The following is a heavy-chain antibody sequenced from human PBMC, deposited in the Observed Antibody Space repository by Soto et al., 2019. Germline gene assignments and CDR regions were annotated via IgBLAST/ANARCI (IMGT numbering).Heavy chain of an antibody. J-gene: IGHJ4*02. CDR3: AKVPRGYYFDY. Sequence: GGSLRLSCAASGFTCSRYGMHWVRQAPGKGLEWVAVISYDGSNKYYADSVKGRFTISRDNSKNTLYLQMNSLRAEDTAVYYCAKVPRGYYFDYWGQGTLVTVSS. CDR1: GFTCSRYG. V-gene: IGHV3-30*18. CDR2: ISYDGSNK.